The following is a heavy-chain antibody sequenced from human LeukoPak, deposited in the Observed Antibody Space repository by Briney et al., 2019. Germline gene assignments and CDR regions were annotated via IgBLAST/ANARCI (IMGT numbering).Heavy chain of an antibody. J-gene: IGHJ3*02. CDR3: ARRDYGGDPGI. Sequence: GESLNFSCKGSGYRFDINWIGWVRQMPGKGLEWMGIIYPGDSDTRYSPSFQGQVTISADKSISTAYLQWSSLKASDTAMYYCARRDYGGDPGIWGQGTMVTVSS. V-gene: IGHV5-51*01. CDR1: GYRFDINW. D-gene: IGHD4-23*01. CDR2: IYPGDSDT.